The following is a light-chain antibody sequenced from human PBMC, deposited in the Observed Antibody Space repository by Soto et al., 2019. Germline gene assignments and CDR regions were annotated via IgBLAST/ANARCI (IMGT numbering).Light chain of an antibody. CDR2: NAS. Sequence: DIVLTQSPATLSLSPGETATLSCRASQSISNYLAWYQQKPGQAPRLLIYNASNRAAGIPARFSGSGSGTDFTLTISRLEPADFAVYYCQQRTSWPPKLSFGGGTRVEIK. CDR3: QQRTSWPPKLS. J-gene: IGKJ4*01. CDR1: QSISNY. V-gene: IGKV3-11*01.